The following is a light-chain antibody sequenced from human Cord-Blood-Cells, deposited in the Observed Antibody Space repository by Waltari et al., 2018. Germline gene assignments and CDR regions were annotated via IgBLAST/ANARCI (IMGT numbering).Light chain of an antibody. CDR1: QRVSSSD. CDR2: GAS. V-gene: IGKV3-20*01. J-gene: IGKJ5*01. Sequence: EIVLTQSPGTLSLSPGERATLSCRASQRVSSSDLAWYQQTPGQAPRLCIYGASSRATGIPDRFSGSGSGTDFTLTISRLEPEDFAVYYCQQYGSSPITFGQGTRLEIK. CDR3: QQYGSSPIT.